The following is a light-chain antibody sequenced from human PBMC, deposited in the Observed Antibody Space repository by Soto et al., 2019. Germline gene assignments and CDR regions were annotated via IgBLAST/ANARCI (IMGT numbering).Light chain of an antibody. CDR1: QSVSSSY. Sequence: EIVLTQSPGTLSLSPGERATLSCRASQSVSSSYLAWYQQKPGQAPRLLIYGASSRATGIPDRFSGGGSGTDFTLAISRREPEDFAVYYYQQVKSFPPTFGPGTKVDLK. V-gene: IGKV3-20*01. CDR3: QQVKSFPPT. J-gene: IGKJ3*01. CDR2: GAS.